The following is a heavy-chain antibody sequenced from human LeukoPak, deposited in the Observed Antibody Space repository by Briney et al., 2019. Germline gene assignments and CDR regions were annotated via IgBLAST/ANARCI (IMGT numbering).Heavy chain of an antibody. CDR3: ARDIGSSWHGGNFDY. Sequence: ASVKVSCKASGYTFTSYAISWVRQAPGQGLEWMGGIIPIFGTANYAQKFQGRVTITADESTSTAYMELSSLRSEDTAVYYCARDIGSSWHGGNFDYWGQGTLVTVSS. CDR1: GYTFTSYA. D-gene: IGHD6-13*01. CDR2: IIPIFGTA. J-gene: IGHJ4*02. V-gene: IGHV1-69*13.